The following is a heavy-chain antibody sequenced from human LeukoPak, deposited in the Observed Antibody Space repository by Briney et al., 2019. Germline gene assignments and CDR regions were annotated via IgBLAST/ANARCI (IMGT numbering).Heavy chain of an antibody. Sequence: PSETLSLTCTVSGGSISSYYGSWIRRPPGKGLEWIGYIYYSGSTNYNPSLKSRGTISVDTSKNQFSLKLSSVTAADTAVYYCARERSSGQEDWFDPWGQGTLVTVSS. V-gene: IGHV4-59*01. CDR1: GGSISSYY. J-gene: IGHJ5*02. CDR3: ARERSSGQEDWFDP. D-gene: IGHD6-19*01. CDR2: IYYSGST.